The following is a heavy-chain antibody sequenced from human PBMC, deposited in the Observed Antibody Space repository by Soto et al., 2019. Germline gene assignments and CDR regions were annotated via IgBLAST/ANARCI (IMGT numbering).Heavy chain of an antibody. CDR1: GFTFGDYA. J-gene: IGHJ3*02. Sequence: PGGSLRLSCTASGFTFGDYAMSWFRQAPGKGLEWVGFIRSKAYGGTTEYAASVKGRFTISRDDSKSIAYLQMKSLKTEDTAVYYCTRSGTYGDFDDFDIWGQGTMVTVSS. D-gene: IGHD4-17*01. CDR3: TRSGTYGDFDDFDI. V-gene: IGHV3-49*03. CDR2: IRSKAYGGTT.